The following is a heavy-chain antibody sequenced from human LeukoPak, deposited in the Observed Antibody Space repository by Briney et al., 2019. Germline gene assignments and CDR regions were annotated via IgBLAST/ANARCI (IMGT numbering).Heavy chain of an antibody. CDR2: IYYSGST. CDR1: GGSISSYC. D-gene: IGHD2-2*01. Sequence: PSETLSLTCTVSGGSISSYCWSWIRQPPGKGLEWIGYIYYSGSTNYNPSLKSRVTISVDTSKNQFSLKLNSVSAADTAVYYCARGHCSGTSCLTRFYYYYMDVWGKGTTVTVSS. J-gene: IGHJ6*03. CDR3: ARGHCSGTSCLTRFYYYYMDV. V-gene: IGHV4-59*12.